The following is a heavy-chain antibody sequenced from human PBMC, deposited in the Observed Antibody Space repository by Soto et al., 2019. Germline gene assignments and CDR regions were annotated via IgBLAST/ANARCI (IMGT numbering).Heavy chain of an antibody. CDR2: INHSGST. CDR1: GGSFSGYY. CDR3: ARVPGHYYYYYGMDV. J-gene: IGHJ6*02. V-gene: IGHV4-34*01. Sequence: SETLSLTCAVYGGSFSGYYWSWIRQPPGKGLEWIGEINHSGSTNYNPSLKSRVTISVDTSKNQFSLKLSSVTAADTAVYYCARVPGHYYYYYGMDVWGQGTTVTVSS.